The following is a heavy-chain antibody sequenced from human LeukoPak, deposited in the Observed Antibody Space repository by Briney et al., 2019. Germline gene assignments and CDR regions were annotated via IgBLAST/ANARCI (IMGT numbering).Heavy chain of an antibody. CDR3: TTDLSELDDSGYYAKYFHH. CDR1: GFTFSKVW. D-gene: IGHD3-22*01. J-gene: IGHJ1*01. CDR2: NKSKTDGGTI. Sequence: TGGSLRLSCAASGFTFSKVWMSWVRQAPGKGLEWVGRNKSKTDGGTIDYAAPVKGRFTISRDDSKDTLFLQMNSLKTEDTAVYYCTTDLSELDDSGYYAKYFHHWGQGTLVSVSS. V-gene: IGHV3-15*01.